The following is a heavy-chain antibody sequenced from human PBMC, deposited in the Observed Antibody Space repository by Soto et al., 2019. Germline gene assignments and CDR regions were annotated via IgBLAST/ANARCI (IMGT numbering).Heavy chain of an antibody. V-gene: IGHV4-59*01. J-gene: IGHJ4*02. Sequence: PSETLSLTCTVSGGSISSYYWSWIRQPPGKGLEWIGYIYYSGSTNYNPSLKSRVTISVDTSKNQFSLRLSSVTAADTAVYYCARGVDGLYYFDYWGQGTLVTVSS. D-gene: IGHD2-15*01. CDR3: ARGVDGLYYFDY. CDR2: IYYSGST. CDR1: GGSISSYY.